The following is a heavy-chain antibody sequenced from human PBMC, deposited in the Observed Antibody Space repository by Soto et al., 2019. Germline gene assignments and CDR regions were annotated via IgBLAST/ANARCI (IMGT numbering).Heavy chain of an antibody. CDR2: ISPYTGNT. D-gene: IGHD3-16*01. V-gene: IGHV1-18*01. Sequence: QVQLVQSGEEVEKPGASVKVSCKASGYIFVNYGIAWVRQAPRQGLEWMGWISPYTGNTHSASKVQGRLTMTTDTSTSTAYMDLGSLTSDDTAVYYCVMVDNYVTPTPQDVWGQGTTVTVSS. CDR1: GYIFVNYG. J-gene: IGHJ6*02. CDR3: VMVDNYVTPTPQDV.